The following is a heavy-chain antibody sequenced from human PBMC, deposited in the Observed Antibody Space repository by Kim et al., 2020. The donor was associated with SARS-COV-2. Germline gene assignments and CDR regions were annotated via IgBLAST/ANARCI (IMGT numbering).Heavy chain of an antibody. CDR3: ARGGYSWYDLDH. D-gene: IGHD5-12*01. V-gene: IGHV3-21*01. Sequence: GGSLRLSCEGSGFTFSSYSMNWVRQAPGKGLEWVSAISSGTGYIYDADSVRGRFVISRDNAKNSLYLQMSSLRVEDTAVYYCARGGYSWYDLDHWGPGTL. J-gene: IGHJ4*02. CDR1: GFTFSSYS. CDR2: ISSGTGYI.